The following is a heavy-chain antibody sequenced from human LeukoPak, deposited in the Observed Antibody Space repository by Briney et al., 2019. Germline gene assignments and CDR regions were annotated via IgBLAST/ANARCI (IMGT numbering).Heavy chain of an antibody. CDR1: GGSFSGYY. Sequence: SETLSLTCAVYGGSFSGYYWSWIRQPPGKGLEWIGEINHSGSTNYNPSLKSRVTISVDTSKNQFSLKLSSVTPEDTAVYYCAREESDTTVTFYYYYYGMDVWGQGTTVTVSS. CDR2: INHSGST. CDR3: AREESDTTVTFYYYYYGMDV. D-gene: IGHD4-17*01. J-gene: IGHJ6*02. V-gene: IGHV4-34*01.